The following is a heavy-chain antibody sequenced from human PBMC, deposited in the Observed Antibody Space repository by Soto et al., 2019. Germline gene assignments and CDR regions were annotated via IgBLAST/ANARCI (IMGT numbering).Heavy chain of an antibody. Sequence: QLQLQESGPGLVKPSETLSLTCTVSGGSISSSSYYWGWIRQPPGKGLEWIGSIYYSGSTYYNPSLKSRVTISVDTSKNQFSLKLSSVTAADTAVYYCARPDSSGYGSRDAFDIWGQGTMVTVSS. D-gene: IGHD3-22*01. CDR2: IYYSGST. J-gene: IGHJ3*02. CDR3: ARPDSSGYGSRDAFDI. V-gene: IGHV4-39*01. CDR1: GGSISSSSYY.